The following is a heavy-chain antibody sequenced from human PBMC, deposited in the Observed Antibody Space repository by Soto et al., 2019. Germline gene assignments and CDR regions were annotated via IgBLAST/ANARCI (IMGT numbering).Heavy chain of an antibody. V-gene: IGHV4-59*01. CDR1: GGSITSDY. CDR3: AIIGYDAGTYATL. D-gene: IGHD3-10*01. CDR2: IHYTGTT. Sequence: SEPLCLTCTVSGGSITSDYCSWIRQPPGKGLEYIGYIHYTGTTNYNPSLKSQVTISIDTSRTQFSLKLSSVTAADTAVFYCAIIGYDAGTYATLWGQGALVPVSS. J-gene: IGHJ4*01.